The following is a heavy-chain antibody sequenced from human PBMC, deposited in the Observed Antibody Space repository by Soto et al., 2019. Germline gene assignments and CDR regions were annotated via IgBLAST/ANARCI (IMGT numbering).Heavy chain of an antibody. CDR1: GGSTSSYY. V-gene: IGHV4-59*12. CDR3: APLLTCCYNERPTSFDY. D-gene: IGHD3-9*01. Sequence: SETLSLTCTVSGGSTSSYYWSWIRQPPGKGLEWIGYIYYSGSTNYNPSLKSRVTISVDTSKNQFSLRLSSVTGADTALYYCAPLLTCCYNERPTSFDYWGPGTLVTGSS. CDR2: IYYSGST. J-gene: IGHJ4*01.